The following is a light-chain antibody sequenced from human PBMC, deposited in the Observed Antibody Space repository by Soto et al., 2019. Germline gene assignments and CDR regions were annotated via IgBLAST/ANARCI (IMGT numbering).Light chain of an antibody. CDR3: QQYGSSPYT. CDR2: GTS. J-gene: IGKJ2*01. V-gene: IGKV3-20*01. Sequence: ETVLTQSPGTLSLSPGERATLSCRASQSISSSYLAWYQQKPGQAPRLLIYGTSNRATGIPDRFSGSGSGTDFTLTISRLEPEDFAVYFCQQYGSSPYTFGQETKVEI. CDR1: QSISSSY.